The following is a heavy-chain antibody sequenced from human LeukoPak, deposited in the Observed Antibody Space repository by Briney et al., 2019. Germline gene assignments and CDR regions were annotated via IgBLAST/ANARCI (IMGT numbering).Heavy chain of an antibody. D-gene: IGHD1-1*01. CDR2: IYPGDSDT. J-gene: IGHJ6*02. CDR3: ATFTTHHYGMDV. CDR1: GYRFTNYW. Sequence: GESLKISCKASGYRFTNYWIAWVRQMPGKGLEWMGIIYPGDSDTRYSPSFQGQVTISADKSISTAYRQWSSLKASDTAMYYCATFTTHHYGMDVWGQGTTVTVSS. V-gene: IGHV5-51*01.